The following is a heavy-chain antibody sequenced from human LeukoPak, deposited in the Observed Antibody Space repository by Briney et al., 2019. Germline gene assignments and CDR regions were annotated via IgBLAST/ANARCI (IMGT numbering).Heavy chain of an antibody. V-gene: IGHV3-23*01. D-gene: IGHD1-14*01. CDR3: ARRRIGTHFDY. CDR2: ISGSGGST. CDR1: GFTFSSYW. Sequence: GGSLRLSCAASGFTFSSYWMSWVRQAPGKGLEWVSAISGSGGSTYYADSVKGRFTISRDNSKNTLYLQMNSLRAEDTAVYYCARRRIGTHFDYWGQGTLVTVSS. J-gene: IGHJ4*02.